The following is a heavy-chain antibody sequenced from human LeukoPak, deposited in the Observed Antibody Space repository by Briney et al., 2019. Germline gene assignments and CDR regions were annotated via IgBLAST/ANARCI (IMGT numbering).Heavy chain of an antibody. CDR1: GYTLTSYA. D-gene: IGHD1-26*01. CDR3: ARAHPVGAPNN. V-gene: IGHV1-3*01. J-gene: IGHJ4*02. Sequence: ASVKVSCKASGYTLTSYATHWVRQAPGQRLEWMGWINAGNGNTKYSQKFQGRVTITRDTSASTAYMELSSLRSEDTAVYYCARAHPVGAPNNWGQGTLVTVSS. CDR2: INAGNGNT.